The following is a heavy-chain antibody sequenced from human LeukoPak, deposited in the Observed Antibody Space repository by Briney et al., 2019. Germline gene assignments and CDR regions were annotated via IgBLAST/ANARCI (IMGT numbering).Heavy chain of an antibody. CDR1: GGSTNTYC. V-gene: IGHV4-4*07. D-gene: IGHD5-12*01. CDR3: ARDRSGYSEYYFDY. Sequence: SETLSLTCTVSGGSTNTYCWSWIRQPAEKGLEWIWRIYPSGSTYYNPSLKSRITISIDKSKNQFYLRLTSVTAADTAVYYCARDRSGYSEYYFDYWGQGSLVTVSS. J-gene: IGHJ4*02. CDR2: IYPSGST.